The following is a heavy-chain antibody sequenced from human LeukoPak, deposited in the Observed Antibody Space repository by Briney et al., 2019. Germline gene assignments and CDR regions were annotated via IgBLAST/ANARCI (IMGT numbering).Heavy chain of an antibody. CDR1: GGTFSGYY. J-gene: IGHJ4*02. CDR3: ASDRYHGSGSYYNPRRRYFDY. Sequence: SETLSLTCAVYGGTFSGYYWSWIRQPPGKGLEWIGEINHSGSTNYNPSLKSRVTISVDTSKNQFSLKLSSVTAADTAVYYCASDRYHGSGSYYNPRRRYFDYWGQGTLVTVSS. D-gene: IGHD3-10*01. V-gene: IGHV4-34*01. CDR2: INHSGST.